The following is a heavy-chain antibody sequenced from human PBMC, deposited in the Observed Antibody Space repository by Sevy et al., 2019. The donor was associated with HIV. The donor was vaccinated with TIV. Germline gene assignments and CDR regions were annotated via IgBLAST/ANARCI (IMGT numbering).Heavy chain of an antibody. CDR1: GFTFSKYS. J-gene: IGHJ4*02. CDR3: AREGCTKPHDY. Sequence: GGSLRLSCEASGFTFSKYSMSWVRQAPGKGLEWVSTFSFGCGRINYADSVKGRFTISRDDSKNTLYLQMNSLRAEDTAVYYCAREGCTKPHDYWGQGTQVTVSS. V-gene: IGHV3-23*01. D-gene: IGHD2-8*01. CDR2: FSFGCGRI.